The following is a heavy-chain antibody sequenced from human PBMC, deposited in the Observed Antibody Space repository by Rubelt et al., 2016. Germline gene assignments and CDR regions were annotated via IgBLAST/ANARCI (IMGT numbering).Heavy chain of an antibody. Sequence: QLQLQESGPGQVKPSETLSLTCTVSGGSISSSSYYWGWIRQPPGKGLEWIGSIYYSGSTYYNPSLKSRVTISVDTSKNQFSLKLSSVTAADTAVYYCARDRIVGAADYWGQGTLVTVSS. CDR1: GGSISSSSYY. D-gene: IGHD1-26*01. CDR3: ARDRIVGAADY. CDR2: IYYSGST. J-gene: IGHJ4*02. V-gene: IGHV4-39*01.